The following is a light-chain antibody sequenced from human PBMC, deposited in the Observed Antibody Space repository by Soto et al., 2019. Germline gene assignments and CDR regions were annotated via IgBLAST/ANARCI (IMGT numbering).Light chain of an antibody. J-gene: IGKJ5*01. CDR3: QQYDNLPPKVT. V-gene: IGKV1-33*01. CDR2: DAS. Sequence: IWMTQSPSLLSASTGDRVTISCRMSQDISNYLNWYQQKPGKAPKLLIYDASNLETGVPSRFSGSGSGTDFTFTISSLQPEDIATYYCQQYDNLPPKVTFGQGTRLENK. CDR1: QDISNY.